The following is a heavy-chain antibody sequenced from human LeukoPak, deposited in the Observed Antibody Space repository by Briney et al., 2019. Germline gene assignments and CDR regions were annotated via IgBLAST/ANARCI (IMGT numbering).Heavy chain of an antibody. CDR1: GFIFGDYA. Sequence: GRSLRLSCTTSGFIFGDYAMSWVRQAPGKGLEWVSLIRGRVCGATTEYAASVKGRFAMSRDDSKSIAYLQMNSLKSEDTAMYYCSRERAGVFQYWGQGILVTVSS. CDR3: SRERAGVFQY. CDR2: IRGRVCGATT. V-gene: IGHV3-49*04. J-gene: IGHJ4*02.